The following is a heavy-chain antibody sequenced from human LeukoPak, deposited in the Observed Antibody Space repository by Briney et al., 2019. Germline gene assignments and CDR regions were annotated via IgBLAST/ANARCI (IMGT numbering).Heavy chain of an antibody. D-gene: IGHD4-11*01. V-gene: IGHV3-48*03. Sequence: GGSLRLSCAASGFGFSSYEMNWVRQAPGKGLEWVSYISGSGSIIYYADSVKGRFTVSRDNAKNSLYLQMNDLRAEDTAVYYCAREDSDYSNYDFWGQGTTVTVSS. CDR1: GFGFSSYE. CDR3: AREDSDYSNYDF. CDR2: ISGSGSII. J-gene: IGHJ6*02.